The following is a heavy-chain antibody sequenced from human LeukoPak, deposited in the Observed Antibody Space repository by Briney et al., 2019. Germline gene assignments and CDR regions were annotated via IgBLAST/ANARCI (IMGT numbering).Heavy chain of an antibody. CDR3: ARGPLITFGGVIVYNWFDP. D-gene: IGHD3-16*02. CDR1: GGSFSGYY. Sequence: SETLSLTCAVYGGSFSGYYWSWIRQPPGKGLEWIGEINHSGSTNYNPSLKSRVTISADTSKNQFSLKLSSVTAADTAVYYCARGPLITFGGVIVYNWFDPWGQGTLVTVSS. CDR2: INHSGST. V-gene: IGHV4-34*01. J-gene: IGHJ5*02.